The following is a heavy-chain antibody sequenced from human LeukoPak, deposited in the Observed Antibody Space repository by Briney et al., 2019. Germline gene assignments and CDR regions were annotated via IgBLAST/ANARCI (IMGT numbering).Heavy chain of an antibody. J-gene: IGHJ3*02. V-gene: IGHV4-34*01. CDR1: GGSFSGYY. CDR2: INHSGST. Sequence: SETLSLTCAVYGGSFSGYYWSWIRQPPGKGLEWIGEINHSGSTNYNPSLKSRVTISVDTSKHQFSMKLKSVTAADTAVYFCARGRWLPNAFDIWGQGTMVTVFS. D-gene: IGHD5-24*01. CDR3: ARGRWLPNAFDI.